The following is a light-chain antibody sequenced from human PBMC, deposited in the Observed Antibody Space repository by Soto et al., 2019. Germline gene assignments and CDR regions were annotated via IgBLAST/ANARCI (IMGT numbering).Light chain of an antibody. Sequence: EIVLTQSPGTLSLSPGERATLSCRASQSIRSNYLAWYQHKPGQAPRLLIYGASTRATDIPPSFTGSGSGTEFTLTISSLEPEDFAVYYCQQLTDWPPQWTFGQGTKVDIK. CDR2: GAS. CDR3: QQLTDWPPQWT. CDR1: QSIRSNY. J-gene: IGKJ1*01. V-gene: IGKV3D-20*02.